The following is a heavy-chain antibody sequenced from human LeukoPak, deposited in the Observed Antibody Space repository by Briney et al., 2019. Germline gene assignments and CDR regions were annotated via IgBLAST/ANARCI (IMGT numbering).Heavy chain of an antibody. CDR2: ISGSGGNT. CDR3: AKDSAGGLRGDFFDY. Sequence: GGSLRLSCAASGFTFSSHAMTWVRQAPGKGLEWVSAISGSGGNTYYADSVKGRFTISRDNSKNTLYLQMNSLRAEDTAVYYCAKDSAGGLRGDFFDYWGQGTLVTVSS. D-gene: IGHD3-10*01. V-gene: IGHV3-23*01. J-gene: IGHJ4*02. CDR1: GFTFSSHA.